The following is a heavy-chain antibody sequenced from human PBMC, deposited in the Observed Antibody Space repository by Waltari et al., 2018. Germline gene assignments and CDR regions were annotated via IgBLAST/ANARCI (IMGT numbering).Heavy chain of an antibody. Sequence: EVQLVQSGAEVKKPGESLKISCKGSCYRFPSYWIGWVPQLPGKGLEWMGIIYPGDSDTRYSPSFQGQVTISADKSISTAYLQWSSLKASDTAMYYCARHYSGSYGWSAFDIWGQGTMVTVSS. J-gene: IGHJ3*02. CDR3: ARHYSGSYGWSAFDI. CDR2: IYPGDSDT. D-gene: IGHD1-26*01. V-gene: IGHV5-51*01. CDR1: CYRFPSYW.